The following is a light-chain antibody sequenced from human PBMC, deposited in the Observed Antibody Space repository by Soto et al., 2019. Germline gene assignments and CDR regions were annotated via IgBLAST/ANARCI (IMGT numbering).Light chain of an antibody. CDR3: QQYGSSPVT. J-gene: IGKJ1*01. CDR2: GAS. V-gene: IGKV3-20*01. Sequence: EIVLTQSPCTHSFSPLERSTLSCRASQSVSSNYLAWYQQKPGQAPRLLTYGASSRATGIPDNFSGSGSGTNFTLTISRLEPEDFAVYYCQQYGSSPVTFGQGTKVDIK. CDR1: QSVSSNY.